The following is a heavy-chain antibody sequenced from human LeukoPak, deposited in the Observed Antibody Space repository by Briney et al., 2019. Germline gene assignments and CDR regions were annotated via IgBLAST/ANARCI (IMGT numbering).Heavy chain of an antibody. Sequence: SGTLSLTCAVSGGSISSSNWWSWVRQPPGKGLEWIGYIYYSGSTNYNPSPKSRVTISVDTSKNQFSLKLSSVTAADTAVYYCARVRSGSYSSLFDYWGQGTLVTVSS. CDR1: GGSISSSNW. D-gene: IGHD1-26*01. V-gene: IGHV4-4*02. CDR2: IYYSGST. CDR3: ARVRSGSYSSLFDY. J-gene: IGHJ4*02.